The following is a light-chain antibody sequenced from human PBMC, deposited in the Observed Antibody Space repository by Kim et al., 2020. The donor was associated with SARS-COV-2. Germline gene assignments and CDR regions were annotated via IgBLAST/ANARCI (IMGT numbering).Light chain of an antibody. CDR1: QSVGSR. CDR3: QQYNNWPPGT. J-gene: IGKJ2*02. V-gene: IGKV3-15*01. CDR2: GAS. Sequence: SPGESATLSCRASQSVGSRLAWFQQKPGQSPRLLIYGASARATGIPARFSGSGSGTDFSLTISSLQSEDFAVYYCQQYNNWPPGTFGQGTKVDIK.